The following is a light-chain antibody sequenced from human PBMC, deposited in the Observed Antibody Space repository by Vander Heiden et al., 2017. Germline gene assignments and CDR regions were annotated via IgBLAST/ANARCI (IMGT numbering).Light chain of an antibody. CDR3: QVWDTYSDHTV. V-gene: IGLV3-21*02. CDR1: NIGSKS. J-gene: IGLJ2*01. Sequence: SYVLTQPPSVSVAPGQTPRIPCGGNNIGSKSVHWYQQKPGQATVLVVYDDSDRPSGISERFSGSNSGNTATLTISRVEAGDEADYYCQVWDTYSDHTVFGGGTKLTVL. CDR2: DDS.